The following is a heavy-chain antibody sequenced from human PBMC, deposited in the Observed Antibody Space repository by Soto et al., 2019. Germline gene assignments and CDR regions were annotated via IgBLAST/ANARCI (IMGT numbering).Heavy chain of an antibody. D-gene: IGHD3-22*01. CDR1: GFTFTRYS. J-gene: IGHJ4*02. CDR2: ISSTTNYI. CDR3: ARGDYYDRRFDS. V-gene: IGHV3-21*04. Sequence: PGGSLRLSCAASGFTFTRYSMNWVRQAPGKGLEWVSSISSTTNYIYYGDSMKGRFAISRDNAKNSLYLQMNSLRAEDTAVYYCARGDYYDRRFDSWGQGTQVTVSS.